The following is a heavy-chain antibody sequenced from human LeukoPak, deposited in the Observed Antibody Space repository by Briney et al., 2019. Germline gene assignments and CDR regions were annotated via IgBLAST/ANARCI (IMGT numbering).Heavy chain of an antibody. CDR2: IYYSGST. CDR3: ASGHYYCYYMDV. CDR1: GGSISSYY. V-gene: IGHV4-59*01. J-gene: IGHJ6*03. Sequence: SETLSLTCTVSGGSISSYYWSWIRQPPGKGLEWIGYIYYSGSTNYSPSLKSRVTVSVDTSKNQFSLKLSSVTAADTAVYYCASGHYYCYYMDVWGKGTTVTISS.